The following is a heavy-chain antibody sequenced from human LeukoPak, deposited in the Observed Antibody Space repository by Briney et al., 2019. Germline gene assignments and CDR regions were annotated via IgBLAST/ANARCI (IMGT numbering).Heavy chain of an antibody. CDR2: VNTDGSEK. D-gene: IGHD2-2*01. CDR1: GFTFSDYW. Sequence: GGPLRLSCATTGFTFSDYWMNWVRQAPGKGLEWVAIVNTDGSEKHYVDSVRGRFIVSRDSAKNSLYLQITSLRGDDTALYYCARSDQGPEEWGQGTLVTVSS. V-gene: IGHV3-7*01. CDR3: ARSDQGPEE. J-gene: IGHJ4*02.